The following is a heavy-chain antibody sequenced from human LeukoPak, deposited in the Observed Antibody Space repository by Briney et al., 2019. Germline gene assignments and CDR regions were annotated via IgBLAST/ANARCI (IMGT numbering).Heavy chain of an antibody. CDR1: GYTFTSYG. D-gene: IGHD6-13*01. CDR2: ISAYNGNT. CDR3: ARVGRAAAAHWRVNWFDP. Sequence: ASVKVSCKASGYTFTSYGISWVRQAPGQGLEWMGWISAYNGNTNYAQKLQGRVTMTTDTSTSTAYMELRSLRSDDTAVYYCARVGRAAAAHWRVNWFDPWGQGTLATVSS. J-gene: IGHJ5*02. V-gene: IGHV1-18*01.